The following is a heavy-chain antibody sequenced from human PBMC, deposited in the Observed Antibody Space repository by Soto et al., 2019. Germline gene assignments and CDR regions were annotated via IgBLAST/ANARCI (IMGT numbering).Heavy chain of an antibody. CDR1: GGSFSGYY. CDR2: INHSGST. J-gene: IGHJ5*02. V-gene: IGHV4-34*01. CDR3: ARDRGGITLSSQPSRESFDL. D-gene: IGHD3-16*01. Sequence: SETLSLTCAVYGGSFSGYYWSWIRQPPGKGLEWIGEINHSGSTNYNPFLKSRVTISVDTSKNQFSLKLSSVTAADTAVYYCARDRGGITLSSQPSRESFDLRGPGPLGTRSS.